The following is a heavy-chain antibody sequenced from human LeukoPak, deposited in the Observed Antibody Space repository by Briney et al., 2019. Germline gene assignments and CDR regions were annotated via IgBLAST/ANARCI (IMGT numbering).Heavy chain of an antibody. CDR2: ISGGDGRT. CDR3: ARDGTLTAGPFDP. CDR1: GFTFSSYA. J-gene: IGHJ5*02. D-gene: IGHD1-14*01. Sequence: PGGSLRLSCAASGFTFSSYAMSWVRQAPGKGLEWVSVISGGDGRTYYADSVKGRFTISRDNSKNTLYLQMNSLRAEDTAVYYCARDGTLTAGPFDPWGRGTLVTVSS. V-gene: IGHV3-23*01.